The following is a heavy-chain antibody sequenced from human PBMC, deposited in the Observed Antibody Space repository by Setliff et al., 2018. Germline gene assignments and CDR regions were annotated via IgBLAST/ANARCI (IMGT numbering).Heavy chain of an antibody. CDR3: ARDRPSVVTAPYYFDY. D-gene: IGHD2-21*02. J-gene: IGHJ4*02. V-gene: IGHV3-7*01. Sequence: GGSLRLSCAASGFTSSSYWMSWVRQAPGKGLEWVANIKQDGSEKYYVDSVKGRFTISRDNAKNSLYLQMNSLRAEDTAVYYCARDRPSVVTAPYYFDYWGQGTLVTVSS. CDR2: IKQDGSEK. CDR1: GFTSSSYW.